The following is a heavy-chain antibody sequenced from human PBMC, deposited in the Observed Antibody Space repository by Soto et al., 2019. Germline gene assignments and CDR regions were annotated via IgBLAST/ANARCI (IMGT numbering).Heavy chain of an antibody. J-gene: IGHJ5*02. V-gene: IGHV3-23*01. CDR3: AKDGRIVTYPYASGITGFGA. D-gene: IGHD1-26*01. CDR2: ISGSGAAT. Sequence: GGSLRLSCAASGFTFSSYAMSWVRQAPGKGLEWVSAISGSGAATYYADSVKGRFTISRDNSKNTLYLQMNSLRAEDTALYYCAKDGRIVTYPYASGITGFGAWGQAVMVTVAS. CDR1: GFTFSSYA.